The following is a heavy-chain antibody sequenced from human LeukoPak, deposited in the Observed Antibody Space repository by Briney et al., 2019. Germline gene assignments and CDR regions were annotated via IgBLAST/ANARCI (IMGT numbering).Heavy chain of an antibody. V-gene: IGHV1-2*02. CDR1: GGTFSSYA. D-gene: IGHD6-6*01. Sequence: ASVKVSCKASGGTFSSYAISWVRQAPGQGLEWMGWIYPYSGGTNYAQNFQGRVTMTRDTSISTAYMELSSLKSDDTAVYYCARDRNSGSSLDIWGQGTMLTVSS. CDR3: ARDRNSGSSLDI. CDR2: IYPYSGGT. J-gene: IGHJ3*02.